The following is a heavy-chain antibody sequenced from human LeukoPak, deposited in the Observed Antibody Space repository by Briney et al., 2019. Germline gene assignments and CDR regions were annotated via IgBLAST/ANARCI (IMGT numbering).Heavy chain of an antibody. D-gene: IGHD3-22*01. CDR3: AREQRDSSGYYYGVDY. Sequence: ASVKVSCKASGYTFTSYYMHWVRQAPGQGLEWMGIINPSGGSTSYAQKFQGRVTMTRDTSTSTVYMELSSLRSEDTAVYYCAREQRDSSGYYYGVDYWGQGTLVTVSS. CDR2: INPSGGST. V-gene: IGHV1-46*03. J-gene: IGHJ4*02. CDR1: GYTFTSYY.